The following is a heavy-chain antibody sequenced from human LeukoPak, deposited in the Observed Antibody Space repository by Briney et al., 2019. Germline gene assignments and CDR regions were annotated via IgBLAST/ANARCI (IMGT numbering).Heavy chain of an antibody. D-gene: IGHD4-17*01. V-gene: IGHV4-39*01. CDR1: GGSIRSSSYY. CDR3: ARKDYGDFYFDY. J-gene: IGHJ4*02. Sequence: PETLSLTCSVSGGSIRSSSYYWDWIRQPPRTGPEWIGSIYYSGSTYYNPSLKSRVTISVDTSKNQFSLKLSSVTAADTAVYYCARKDYGDFYFDYWGQGTLVTVSS. CDR2: IYYSGST.